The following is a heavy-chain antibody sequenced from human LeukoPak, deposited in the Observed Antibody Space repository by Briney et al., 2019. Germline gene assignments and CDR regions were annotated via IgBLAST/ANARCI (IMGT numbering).Heavy chain of an antibody. CDR1: GFTFSSYW. D-gene: IGHD3-22*01. CDR2: IKQDGSEK. J-gene: IGHJ4*02. CDR3: ARESANYYDSSTTFDY. Sequence: PGGSLRLSCAASGFTFSSYWMSWVRQAPGKGLEWVANIKQDGSEKYYVDSVKGRFTISRDNAKNSLYLQMNSLRAEDTAVYYCARESANYYDSSTTFDYWGQGTLVTVSS. V-gene: IGHV3-7*01.